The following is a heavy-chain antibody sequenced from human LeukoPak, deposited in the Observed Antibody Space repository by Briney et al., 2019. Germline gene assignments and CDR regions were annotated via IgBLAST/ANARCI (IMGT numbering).Heavy chain of an antibody. J-gene: IGHJ4*02. D-gene: IGHD3-10*01. CDR2: ISSSSSYI. V-gene: IGHV3-21*01. Sequence: GGSLRLSCAASGFTFSSYSMNWVRHAPGKGLEWVSSISSSSSYIYYADSVKGRFTISRDNAKNSLYLQMNSLRAENTAVYYCARDGLPYYYGSGSLWGQGTLVTVSS. CDR1: GFTFSSYS. CDR3: ARDGLPYYYGSGSL.